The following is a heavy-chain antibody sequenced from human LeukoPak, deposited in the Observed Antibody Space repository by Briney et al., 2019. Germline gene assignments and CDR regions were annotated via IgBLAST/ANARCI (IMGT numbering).Heavy chain of an antibody. CDR2: LSSSGSAF. D-gene: IGHD6-19*01. J-gene: IGHJ6*03. CDR3: ARDLMGAYSSGWWRGYYYYMDV. CDR1: GFTFRSYE. V-gene: IGHV3-48*03. Sequence: PGGSLRLSCEDSGFTFRSYEMNWVRQAPGKGLEWIAYLSSSGSAFSYADSVKGRFTIARDNAKNSLYLQMNSLRAEDTAVYYCARDLMGAYSSGWWRGYYYYMDVWGKGTTVTISS.